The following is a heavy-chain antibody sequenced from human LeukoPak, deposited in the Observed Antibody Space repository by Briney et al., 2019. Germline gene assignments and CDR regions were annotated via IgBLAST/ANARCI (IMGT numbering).Heavy chain of an antibody. CDR2: ISGSGGGT. Sequence: GGSLRLSCAASGFTFSSYAMSWVRQAPGKGLEWVSAISGSGGGTYYADSVKGRFTISRDNSKNTLYLQMNSLRAEDTAVYYCAKSAVLRYILVSRGYYFDYWGQGTLVTVSS. CDR3: AKSAVLRYILVSRGYYFDY. V-gene: IGHV3-23*01. CDR1: GFTFSSYA. D-gene: IGHD3-9*01. J-gene: IGHJ4*02.